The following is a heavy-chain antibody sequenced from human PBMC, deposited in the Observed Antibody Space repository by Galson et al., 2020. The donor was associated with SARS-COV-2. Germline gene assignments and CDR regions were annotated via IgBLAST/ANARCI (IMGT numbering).Heavy chain of an antibody. V-gene: IGHV3-48*01. Sequence: GGSLRLSCAASGFTFNTEPMNWVRQAPGKGLEWLSNIRSDSSDTYYAESVKGRFTTSRDNAKNSLYLQMSSLRAEDTAVYYCVRDTSWSFDSWGQGTLVTVSS. CDR1: GFTFNTEP. D-gene: IGHD6-13*01. J-gene: IGHJ4*02. CDR2: IRSDSSDT. CDR3: VRDTSWSFDS.